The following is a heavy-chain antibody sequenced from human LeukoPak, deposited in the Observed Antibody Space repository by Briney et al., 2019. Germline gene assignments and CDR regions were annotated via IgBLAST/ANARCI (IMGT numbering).Heavy chain of an antibody. D-gene: IGHD2-21*01. J-gene: IGHJ4*02. CDR3: ARAPVTSCRGAYCYPFDY. V-gene: IGHV3-23*01. CDR1: GFTFSSYE. CDR2: TSSSDAGT. Sequence: GGPLRLSCAASGFTFSSYEMNWVRQAPGKGLEWVSATSSSDAGTYHADSVRGRFTISRDNSKNTLYLQMNSLRVEDAAVYYCARAPVTSCRGAYCYPFDYWGQGTLVTVSS.